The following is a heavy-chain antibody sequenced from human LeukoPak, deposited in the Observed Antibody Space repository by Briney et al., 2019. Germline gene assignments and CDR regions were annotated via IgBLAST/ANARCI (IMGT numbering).Heavy chain of an antibody. J-gene: IGHJ6*02. CDR1: GYTLTEMS. D-gene: IGHD2-2*01. Sequence: ASVKVSCKVSGYTLTEMSIHWVRQAPGGALEWMGGXXXXXXETVYAPKFQGRVTMTEDTSADTAYMELSSLRSEDTAVYYCTTCLNGAGQPVAIYYYGMDVWGQGTTVTVSS. CDR3: TTCLNGAGQPVAIYYYGMDV. V-gene: IGHV1-24*01. CDR2: XXXXXXET.